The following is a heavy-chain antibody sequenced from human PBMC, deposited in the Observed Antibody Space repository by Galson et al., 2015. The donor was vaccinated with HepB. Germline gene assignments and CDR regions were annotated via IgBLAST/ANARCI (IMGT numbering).Heavy chain of an antibody. D-gene: IGHD3-10*02. CDR3: ARGYVLGDVNDY. Sequence: SVKVSCKASGYTFTSYGISWVRQAPGQGLEWMGIINPSGGSTSYAQKFQGRVTMTRDTSTSTVYMELSSLRSEDTAVYYCARGYVLGDVNDYWGQGTLVTVSS. CDR1: GYTFTSYG. J-gene: IGHJ4*02. CDR2: INPSGGST. V-gene: IGHV1-46*01.